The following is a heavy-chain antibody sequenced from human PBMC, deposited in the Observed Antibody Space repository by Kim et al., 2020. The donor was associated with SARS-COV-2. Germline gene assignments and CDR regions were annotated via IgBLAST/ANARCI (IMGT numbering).Heavy chain of an antibody. D-gene: IGHD3-10*01. CDR1: GFSFSDNY. J-gene: IGHJ4*02. V-gene: IGHV3-11*01. CDR2: ISGSGSTI. CDR3: ARGGYNYGGGN. Sequence: GGSLRLSCAASGFSFSDNYMSWIRQSLGRGLEWISFISGSGSTIYYADSVKGRFTISRDNAKNSLYLQMNSLRAEDTAVYYCARGGYNYGGGNWGQGTLVTVSS.